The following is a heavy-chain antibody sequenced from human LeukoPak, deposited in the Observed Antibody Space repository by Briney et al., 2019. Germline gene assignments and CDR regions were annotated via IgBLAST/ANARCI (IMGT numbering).Heavy chain of an antibody. V-gene: IGHV3-33*06. CDR3: AKDKDTPATAQPQRGYFES. Sequence: QSGSSLRLSCAASGFPFSGSGMHWVRQAPGKGLEWVAVIWYDGSNQYYADSVKGRFTISRDNSKNTVDLQMNSQRAEDTAVYFCAKDKDTPATAQPQRGYFESWGQGTLVTVSS. J-gene: IGHJ4*02. CDR2: IWYDGSNQ. D-gene: IGHD2-21*02. CDR1: GFPFSGSG.